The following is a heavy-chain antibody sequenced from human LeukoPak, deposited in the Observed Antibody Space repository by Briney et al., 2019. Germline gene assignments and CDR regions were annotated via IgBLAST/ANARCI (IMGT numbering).Heavy chain of an antibody. CDR1: GFTFSSYS. V-gene: IGHV3-48*01. Sequence: GGSLRLSCAASGFTFSSYSMNWVRQAPGEGLEWVSYISSLSGTIYYADSVEGRFTISRDNAKNSLYLQMNSLRAEDTAVYYCAKDADDYYGSGSCFDYWGQGTLVTVSS. J-gene: IGHJ4*02. CDR3: AKDADDYYGSGSCFDY. CDR2: ISSLSGTI. D-gene: IGHD3-10*01.